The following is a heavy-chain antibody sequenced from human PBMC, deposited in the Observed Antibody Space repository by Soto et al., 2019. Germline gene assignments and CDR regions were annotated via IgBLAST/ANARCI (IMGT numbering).Heavy chain of an antibody. CDR3: ARDNDDDCSSTSCYIYYSYGMDV. D-gene: IGHD2-2*02. CDR1: GFPFSSYS. V-gene: IGHV3-48*02. CDR2: ISSSSSTI. Sequence: GGYPRLPCAASGFPFSSYSMNLVRQAPGKGLEGVSYISSSSSTIYYAYSVKGRFTMSRDNAKNSLYLQMISLRDEDTAVYYCARDNDDDCSSTSCYIYYSYGMDVWGQGTTVTVSS. J-gene: IGHJ6*02.